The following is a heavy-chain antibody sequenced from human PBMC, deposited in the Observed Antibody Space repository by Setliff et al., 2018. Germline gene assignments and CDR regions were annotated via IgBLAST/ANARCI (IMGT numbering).Heavy chain of an antibody. CDR2: IKEEGGEI. V-gene: IGHV3-7*01. CDR3: ARDLFRNSGGLCC. D-gene: IGHD1-7*01. J-gene: IGHJ4*02. Sequence: GGSLRLSCAASGFTFRSYWMTWVRQAPGKGLEWVAKIKEEGGEIYYVDSVKGRFTISRDDAQNSLYVKMNSLRAEDTAMYYCARDLFRNSGGLCCWGQGTLVTVSS. CDR1: GFTFRSYW.